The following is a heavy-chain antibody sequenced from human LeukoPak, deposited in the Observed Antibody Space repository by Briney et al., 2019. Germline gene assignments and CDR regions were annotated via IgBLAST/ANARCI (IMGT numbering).Heavy chain of an antibody. CDR3: AREDSTNDAFDI. CDR2: ISSSGSTI. D-gene: IGHD1-1*01. Sequence: PGGSLRLSCAASGFTFSDYYMSWIRQAPGKGLEWVSYISSSGSTIYYADSVKGRFTISRDNAENSLYLQMNSLRAEDTAVYYCAREDSTNDAFDIWGQGTMVTVSS. CDR1: GFTFSDYY. J-gene: IGHJ3*02. V-gene: IGHV3-11*04.